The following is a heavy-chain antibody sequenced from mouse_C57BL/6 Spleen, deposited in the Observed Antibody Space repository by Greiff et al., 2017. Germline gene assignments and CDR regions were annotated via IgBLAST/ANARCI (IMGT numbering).Heavy chain of an antibody. CDR1: GYAFSSSW. J-gene: IGHJ1*03. D-gene: IGHD1-1*01. V-gene: IGHV1-82*01. CDR2: IYPGDGDT. Sequence: VKLMESGPELVKPGASVKISCKASGYAFSSSWMNWVKQRPGKGLEWIGRIYPGDGDTNYNGKFKGKATLTADKSSRTAYMQLSSLTSEDSAVSFCARRSYYGSSYRYFDVWGTGTTVTVSS. CDR3: ARRSYYGSSYRYFDV.